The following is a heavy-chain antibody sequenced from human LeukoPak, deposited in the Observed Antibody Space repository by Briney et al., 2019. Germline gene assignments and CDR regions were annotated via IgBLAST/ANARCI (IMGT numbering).Heavy chain of an antibody. CDR2: ISGSGGST. CDR3: AKVFDGWSGYYYFDY. Sequence: GGSLRLSCAASGFTFSSYAMSWVRQAPGKGLEWVSAISGSGGSTYYADSVKGRFTISRDNSKNTLYLQMNSLRAEDTAVYYCAKVFDGWSGYYYFDYWGQGTLVTVSS. V-gene: IGHV3-23*01. J-gene: IGHJ4*02. D-gene: IGHD3-3*01. CDR1: GFTFSSYA.